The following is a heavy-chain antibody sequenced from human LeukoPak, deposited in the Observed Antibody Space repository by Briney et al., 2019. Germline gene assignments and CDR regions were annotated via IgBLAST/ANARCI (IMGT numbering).Heavy chain of an antibody. CDR3: ARDRSPVGFGDSIDY. CDR1: GFTFSSYA. J-gene: IGHJ4*02. D-gene: IGHD4-17*01. CDR2: ISSSSSYI. Sequence: PGGSLRLSCAASGFTFSSYAMSWVRQAPGKGLEWVSSISSSSSYIYYADSVKGRFTISRDNAKNSLYLQMNSLRAEDTAVYYCARDRSPVGFGDSIDYWGQGTLVTVSS. V-gene: IGHV3-21*01.